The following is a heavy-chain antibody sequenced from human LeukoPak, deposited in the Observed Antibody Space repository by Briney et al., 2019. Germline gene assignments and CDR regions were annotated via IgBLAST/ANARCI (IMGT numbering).Heavy chain of an antibody. Sequence: AGGSLRLSCAASGFTFSNFGMHWVRQAPGKGLEWVAVISYDGKNEYHTDSVKGRFTISRDNAKNTLYLQMNSLRAEDTAVYYCAKDLVSGSYYWGQGTLVTVSS. D-gene: IGHD1-26*01. CDR3: AKDLVSGSYY. CDR2: ISYDGKNE. J-gene: IGHJ4*02. CDR1: GFTFSNFG. V-gene: IGHV3-30*18.